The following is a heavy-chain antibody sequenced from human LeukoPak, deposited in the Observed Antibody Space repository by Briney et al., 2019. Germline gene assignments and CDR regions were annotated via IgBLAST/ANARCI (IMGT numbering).Heavy chain of an antibody. CDR2: IRYDGSNK. J-gene: IGHJ4*02. Sequence: GGSLRLSCAASGFTFSSYGMHWVRQAPGKGLEWVAFIRYDGSNKYYADSVKGRFTISRDNSKNTLYLQMNSLRAEDTAVYYCAKAGAYSNLPFDYWGQGTLVTVSS. D-gene: IGHD4-11*01. CDR3: AKAGAYSNLPFDY. CDR1: GFTFSSYG. V-gene: IGHV3-30*02.